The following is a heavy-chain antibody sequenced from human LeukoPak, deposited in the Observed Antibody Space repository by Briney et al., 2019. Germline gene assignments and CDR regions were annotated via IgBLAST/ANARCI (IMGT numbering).Heavy chain of an antibody. Sequence: GGSLRLSCAASGSTFSSYWMHWVRQAPGKGLVWVSRINSDGSSTTYADSVKGRFTISRDNAKNTLYLQMNSLRAEDTAVYYCTGSPAYYNFDYWGQGTLVTVSS. CDR3: TGSPAYYNFDY. CDR1: GSTFSSYW. V-gene: IGHV3-74*01. D-gene: IGHD3-9*01. J-gene: IGHJ4*02. CDR2: INSDGSST.